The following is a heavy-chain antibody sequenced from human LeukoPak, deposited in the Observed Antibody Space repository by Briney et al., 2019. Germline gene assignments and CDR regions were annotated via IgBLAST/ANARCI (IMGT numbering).Heavy chain of an antibody. D-gene: IGHD6-19*01. Sequence: GGSLRLSCAASGFTFSSYGMHWVRQAPGKGLGWVAVIWYDGSNKYYADSVKGRFSISRDNSKNTLYLQMNSLRAEDTAVYYCARKSGWSFDYWGQGTLVTVSS. CDR3: ARKSGWSFDY. J-gene: IGHJ4*02. CDR2: IWYDGSNK. V-gene: IGHV3-33*01. CDR1: GFTFSSYG.